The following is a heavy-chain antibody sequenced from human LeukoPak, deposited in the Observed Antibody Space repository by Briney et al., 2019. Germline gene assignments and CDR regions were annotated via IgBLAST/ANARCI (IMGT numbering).Heavy chain of an antibody. CDR1: GFTFSSDA. V-gene: IGHV3-23*01. J-gene: IGHJ3*02. CDR3: AKDRKVGATPLDAFDI. CDR2: FSGRGTTT. D-gene: IGHD1-26*01. Sequence: GGSLRLSCAASGFTFSSDAVSWVRQAPGKGLEWVSGFSGRGTTTCYADSVKGRFTISRDNSKNTLYLQMNSLRAEDTAVYYCAKDRKVGATPLDAFDIWGQGTMVTVSS.